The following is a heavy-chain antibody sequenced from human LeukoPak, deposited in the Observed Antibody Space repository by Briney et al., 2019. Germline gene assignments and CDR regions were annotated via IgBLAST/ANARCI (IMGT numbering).Heavy chain of an antibody. CDR1: GGTFSSYA. CDR2: IIPILGIA. J-gene: IGHJ4*02. V-gene: IGHV1-69*04. D-gene: IGHD3-10*01. CDR3: ARDRMVRGVMVDY. Sequence: SVKVSCKASGGTFSSYAISWVRQAPGQGLEWMGRIIPILGIANYAQKFQGRVTITADKSTSTAYMELSSLRSEDTAVYYCARDRMVRGVMVDYWGQGTLVTVSS.